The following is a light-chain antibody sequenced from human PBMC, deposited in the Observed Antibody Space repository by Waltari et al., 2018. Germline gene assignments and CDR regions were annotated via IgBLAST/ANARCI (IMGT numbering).Light chain of an antibody. CDR2: GAS. J-gene: IGKJ2*01. CDR3: QQYNNWRYT. Sequence: EIVMTQSPATLSVSPGERATLSCRASQSVSSNLAWYQQKPGQAPRLLIYGASTRATCIPARFRGSGSGTEFTLTISSMQSEDFAVYYCQQYNNWRYTFGQGTKLEIK. CDR1: QSVSSN. V-gene: IGKV3-15*01.